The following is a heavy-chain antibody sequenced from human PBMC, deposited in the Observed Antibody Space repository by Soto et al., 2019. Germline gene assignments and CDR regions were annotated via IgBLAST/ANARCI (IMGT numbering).Heavy chain of an antibody. Sequence: QVQLVQSGAEVKQPGSSVKVSCKASGGTFSSYTISWVRQAPGQGLEWMGRIIPILGIANYAQKVQGRVTITADKSTSTAYMELSSLRSEDTAVYYCARGRITGTYPHKDAFDIWGQGTMVTVSS. CDR1: GGTFSSYT. J-gene: IGHJ3*02. CDR3: ARGRITGTYPHKDAFDI. CDR2: IIPILGIA. V-gene: IGHV1-69*02. D-gene: IGHD1-7*01.